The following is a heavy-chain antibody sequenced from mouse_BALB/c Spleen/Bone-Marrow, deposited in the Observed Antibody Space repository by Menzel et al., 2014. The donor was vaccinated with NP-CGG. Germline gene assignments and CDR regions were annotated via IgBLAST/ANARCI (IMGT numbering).Heavy chain of an antibody. J-gene: IGHJ4*01. Sequence: HVKQSGAELVKPGASVKLSCKASGYTFTSHWMHWVKQRPGQGLEWIGEINPSNGRSNYNEKFKSKATLTVDKSSSTAYVQLSSLTSEDSAVYYCARRGNYGAMDYWGQGTSVTVSS. D-gene: IGHD2-1*01. CDR1: GYTFTSHW. CDR3: ARRGNYGAMDY. CDR2: INPSNGRS. V-gene: IGHV1S81*02.